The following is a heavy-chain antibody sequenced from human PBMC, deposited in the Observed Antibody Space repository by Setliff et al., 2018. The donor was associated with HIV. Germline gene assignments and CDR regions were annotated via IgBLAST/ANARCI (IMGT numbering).Heavy chain of an antibody. V-gene: IGHV1-69*10. CDR3: ATGKNSGYDSDAFDI. CDR2: IIPILGIA. Sequence: GASVKVSCKASGYTFTSYYMHWVRQAPGQGLEWMGGIIPILGIANYAQKFQGRVTITADESTNIAHMELSSLRSEDTAVYYCATGKNSGYDSDAFDIWGQGTMVTVS. J-gene: IGHJ3*02. D-gene: IGHD5-12*01. CDR1: GYTFTSYY.